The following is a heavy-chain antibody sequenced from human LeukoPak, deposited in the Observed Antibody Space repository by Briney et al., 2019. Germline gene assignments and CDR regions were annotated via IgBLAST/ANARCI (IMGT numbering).Heavy chain of an antibody. CDR1: GYTLSELS. J-gene: IGHJ5*02. V-gene: IGHV1-24*01. CDR3: ARSDCRGGSCLFDP. Sequence: ASVKVSCKVSGYTLSELSMHWVRQAPGKGLEWMGGFDPEDGETIYAQKFQGRVTMTEDTSTDTAYMEVNSLRSEDTAVYYCARSDCRGGSCLFDPWGQGTLVTVSS. D-gene: IGHD2-15*01. CDR2: FDPEDGET.